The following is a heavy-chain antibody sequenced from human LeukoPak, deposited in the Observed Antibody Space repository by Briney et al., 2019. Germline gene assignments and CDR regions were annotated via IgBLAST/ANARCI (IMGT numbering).Heavy chain of an antibody. V-gene: IGHV4-30-4*01. CDR1: GGSISSGDYY. Sequence: PSETLSLTCTVSGGSISSGDYYWSWIRQPPGKGLEWIGYIYYSGSTYYNPSLKSRVAISVDTSKNQFSLKLSSVTAADTAVYYCARAEANYYYGSGSYYSDAFDIWGQGTMVTVSS. CDR3: ARAEANYYYGSGSYYSDAFDI. J-gene: IGHJ3*02. CDR2: IYYSGST. D-gene: IGHD3-10*01.